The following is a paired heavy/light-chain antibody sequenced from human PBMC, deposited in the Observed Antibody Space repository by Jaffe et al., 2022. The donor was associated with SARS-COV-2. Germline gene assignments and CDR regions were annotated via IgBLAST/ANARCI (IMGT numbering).Heavy chain of an antibody. V-gene: IGHV3-15*05. Sequence: EVQLVESGGGLVKPGGSLRLSCTTFEFSFTKAWMTWVRQAPGKGLEWVGRIKSEVDGGTADYAAPVKGRFTISRDDSKKTLYLEMNSLRIDDTAVYYCSTDVGRWGLDVWGQGTTVSVSS. CDR1: EFSFTKAW. CDR3: STDVGRWGLDV. CDR2: IKSEVDGGTA. J-gene: IGHJ6*02. D-gene: IGHD1-26*01.
Light chain of an antibody. V-gene: IGLV1-51*02. J-gene: IGLJ3*02. CDR2: END. CDR3: ATWDRSLSAGV. CDR1: SSNIGYTF. Sequence: QSVLTQPPSVSAAPGQMVTISCSGSSSNIGYTFVSWYQQFPGRAPKLLIRENDIRPSGIPDRFSGSKSGTSATLVISGLQTGDEADYYCATWDRSLSAGVFGGGTKLTVL.